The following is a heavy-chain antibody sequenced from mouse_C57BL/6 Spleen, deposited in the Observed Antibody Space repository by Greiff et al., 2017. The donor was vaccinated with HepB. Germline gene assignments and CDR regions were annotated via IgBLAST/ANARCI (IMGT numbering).Heavy chain of an antibody. Sequence: EVQGVESGPELVKPGASVKISCKASGYSFTDYNMNWVKQSNGKSLEWIGVINPNYGTTSYNQKFKGKATLTVDQSSSTAYMQLNSLTSEDSAVYYCARSGYYDYDEEYFDYWGQGTTLTVSS. J-gene: IGHJ2*01. CDR2: INPNYGTT. D-gene: IGHD2-4*01. CDR3: ARSGYYDYDEEYFDY. V-gene: IGHV1-39*01. CDR1: GYSFTDYN.